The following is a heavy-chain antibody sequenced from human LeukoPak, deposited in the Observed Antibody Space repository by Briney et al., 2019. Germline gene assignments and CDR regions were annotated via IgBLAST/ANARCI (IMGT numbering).Heavy chain of an antibody. V-gene: IGHV3-66*01. J-gene: IGHJ4*02. CDR3: AIAAAGTNYYFDY. CDR1: GGSISSSSYY. CDR2: IYSGGST. Sequence: ETLSLTCTVSGGSISSSSYYWGWIRQPPGKGLEWVSVIYSGGSTYYADSVKGRFTISRDNSKNTLYLQMNSLRAEDTGVYYCAIAAAGTNYYFDYWGQGTLVTVSS. D-gene: IGHD6-13*01.